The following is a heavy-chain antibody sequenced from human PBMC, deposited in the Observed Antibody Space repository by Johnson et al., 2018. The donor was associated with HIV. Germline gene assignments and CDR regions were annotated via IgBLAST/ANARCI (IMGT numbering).Heavy chain of an antibody. CDR1: GFTLDDYG. J-gene: IGHJ3*02. D-gene: IGHD6-13*01. V-gene: IGHV3-20*04. CDR3: ARVWYSSSWYGDAFDI. Sequence: VQLVESGGGVVRPGGSLRLSCAASGFTLDDYGMNWVRQAPGKWLEWVSGINWNGDNTGYVDSVKGRFTISRDNAKNSLYLQMNSLRAEDTALYYCARVWYSSSWYGDAFDIWGQGTMVTVSS. CDR2: INWNGDNT.